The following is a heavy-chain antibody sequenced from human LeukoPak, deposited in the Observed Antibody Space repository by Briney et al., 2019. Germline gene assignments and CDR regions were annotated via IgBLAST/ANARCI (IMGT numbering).Heavy chain of an antibody. D-gene: IGHD5-12*01. CDR3: AKDGAWLRFDD. CDR1: GFTFSSYW. J-gene: IGHJ4*02. CDR2: ISPGGGPT. V-gene: IGHV3-23*01. Sequence: GGSLRLSCAASGFTFSSYWMNWVRQAPGKGLEWVSGISPGGGPTYYADSVRGRFSISRDDLKNTLYLQMTNLRAEDTAVYYCAKDGAWLRFDDWGQGILVTVSS.